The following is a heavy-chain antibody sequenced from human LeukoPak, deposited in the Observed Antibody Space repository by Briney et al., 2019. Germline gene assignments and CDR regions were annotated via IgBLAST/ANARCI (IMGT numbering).Heavy chain of an antibody. CDR3: ARPQRREGQPNAFDI. Sequence: GESLKISCKGSGYSFTSYWIGWVRQMPGKGLEWMGIIYPGDSDTRYSPSFQGQVTISADKSISTAYLQWSSLKASDAAMYYCARPQRREGQPNAFDIWGQGTMVTVSS. V-gene: IGHV5-51*01. D-gene: IGHD6-13*01. CDR1: GYSFTSYW. CDR2: IYPGDSDT. J-gene: IGHJ3*02.